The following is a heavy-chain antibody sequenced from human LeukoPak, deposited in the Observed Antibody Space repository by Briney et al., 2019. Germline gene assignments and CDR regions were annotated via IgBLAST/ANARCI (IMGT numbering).Heavy chain of an antibody. CDR2: INPNSGGT. CDR1: GYTFTGYY. V-gene: IGHV1-2*02. D-gene: IGHD5-18*01. CDR3: AREVGPDTAMVIHAYYYYYMDV. J-gene: IGHJ6*03. Sequence: GASVKVSCKASGYTFTGYYMHWVRQAPGQGLEWMGWINPNSGGTNYAQKLQGRVTMTTDTSTSTAYMELRSLRSDDTAVYYCAREVGPDTAMVIHAYYYYYMDVWGKGTTVTVSS.